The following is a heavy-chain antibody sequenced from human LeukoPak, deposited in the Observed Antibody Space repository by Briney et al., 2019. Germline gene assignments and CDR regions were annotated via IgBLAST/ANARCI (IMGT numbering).Heavy chain of an antibody. CDR3: ARDLRYSSGWSASGMDV. V-gene: IGHV1-18*01. CDR1: GYTFTSHG. Sequence: ASVKLSCKASGYTFTSHGISWVRQAPGQGLEWMGWISTYNGNTNYAQKLHAIVSMPPDTSPSPAYIDLRSLSSDDTAVYYCARDLRYSSGWSASGMDVWGKGTTVTISS. J-gene: IGHJ6*03. D-gene: IGHD6-19*01. CDR2: ISTYNGNT.